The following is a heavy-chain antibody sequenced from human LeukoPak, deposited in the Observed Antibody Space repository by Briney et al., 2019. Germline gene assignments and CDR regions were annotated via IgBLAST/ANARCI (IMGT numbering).Heavy chain of an antibody. J-gene: IGHJ4*02. V-gene: IGHV1-69*05. CDR3: ARSRVLRYFDWLLNN. Sequence: SVKVSCKASGGTFSSYAISWVRQAPGQGLEWMGGIIPIFGTANYAQKFQGRVTITTDESTSTAYMELSSLRSEDPAVYYCARSRVLRYFDWLLNNWGQGTLVTVSS. D-gene: IGHD3-9*01. CDR2: IIPIFGTA. CDR1: GGTFSSYA.